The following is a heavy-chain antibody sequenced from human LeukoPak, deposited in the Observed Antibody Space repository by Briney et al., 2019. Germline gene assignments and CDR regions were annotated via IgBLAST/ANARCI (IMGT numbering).Heavy chain of an antibody. J-gene: IGHJ4*02. Sequence: GGSLRLSCAASGFTFNSYWMHWVRQAPGKGLVWVSRINSDGSSTTYADSVKGRFTISRDNAKNTLYLQMNSLRAEDTAVYYCVREPQAEYYFDNWGQGTLVTVSS. CDR2: INSDGSST. V-gene: IGHV3-74*01. CDR3: VREPQAEYYFDN. D-gene: IGHD1-14*01. CDR1: GFTFNSYW.